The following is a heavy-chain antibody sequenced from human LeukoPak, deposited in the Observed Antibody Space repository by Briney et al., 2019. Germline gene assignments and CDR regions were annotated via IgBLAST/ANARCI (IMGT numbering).Heavy chain of an antibody. CDR1: GGSISSGGYY. J-gene: IGHJ4*02. V-gene: IGHV4-31*03. Sequence: SETLSLTCTVSGGSISSGGYYWSWIRQHPGKGLEWIGYFYYSGSTYYNPSLRSRVTISVDTSKKQFSLKLDSVTAADMAVYYCTTNYENSGSYYPDYWGQGTLVTVSP. D-gene: IGHD3-22*01. CDR3: TTNYENSGSYYPDY. CDR2: FYYSGST.